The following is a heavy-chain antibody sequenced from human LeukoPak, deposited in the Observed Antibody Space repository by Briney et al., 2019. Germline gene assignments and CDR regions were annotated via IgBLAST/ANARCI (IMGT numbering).Heavy chain of an antibody. CDR2: MRYSGDS. CDR3: ARDQLLWFGEKGLDY. J-gene: IGHJ4*02. D-gene: IGHD3-10*01. CDR1: GGSISSSNYF. V-gene: IGHV4-39*07. Sequence: PSETLSLTCTVSGGSISSSNYFWGWIRQPPGKGLEWIGNMRYSGDSYYNTTLKSRVTISIDTSKNQFSLKLTSVTAADTAIYYCARDQLLWFGEKGLDYWGQGTLVTVSS.